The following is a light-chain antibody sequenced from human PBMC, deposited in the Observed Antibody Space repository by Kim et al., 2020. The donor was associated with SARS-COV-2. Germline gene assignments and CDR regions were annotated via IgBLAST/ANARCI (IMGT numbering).Light chain of an antibody. CDR3: QQYKTSPT. Sequence: LSASVGDRVTITCRASQSVGYWLAWYQQKPGKAPKVLISKASTLESGVPLRFSGSGYGTEFTLTISSLQPDDSATYYCQQYKTSPTFGQGTKLEI. J-gene: IGKJ2*01. CDR2: KAS. CDR1: QSVGYW. V-gene: IGKV1-5*03.